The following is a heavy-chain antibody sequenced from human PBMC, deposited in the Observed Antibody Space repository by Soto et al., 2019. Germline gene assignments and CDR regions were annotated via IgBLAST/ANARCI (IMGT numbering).Heavy chain of an antibody. J-gene: IGHJ6*02. CDR1: GFTFSDYS. CDR3: ARDAGDVRDWDCRGGSCSPDGLDV. V-gene: IGHV3-11*01. CDR2: ISSRNSI. Sequence: GGSLRLSCVASGFTFSDYSMSWIRQAAGKGLEWLSYISSRNSIYYAESVKGRFTISRDNAKNSMYLQMNSLTAEDTAVDYCARDAGDVRDWDCRGGSCSPDGLDVWGQGTTVTVSS. D-gene: IGHD2-15*01.